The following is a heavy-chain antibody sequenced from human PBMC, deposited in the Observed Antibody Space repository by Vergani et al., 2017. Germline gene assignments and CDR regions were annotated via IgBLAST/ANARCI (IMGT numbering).Heavy chain of an antibody. CDR3: ARGGWYYYSSVYSYYYYYGMDV. D-gene: IGHD3-22*01. V-gene: IGHV4-59*01. Sequence: QVQLQESGPGLVKPSETLSLTCTVSGGSISSYYWSWIRQPPGKGLEWIGDIYYSGSTNYNHSLKSRVTISVDTSKNQFALKLSSVTAADTAVYYCARGGWYYYSSVYSYYYYYGMDVWGQGTTVTVSS. CDR1: GGSISSYY. J-gene: IGHJ6*02. CDR2: IYYSGST.